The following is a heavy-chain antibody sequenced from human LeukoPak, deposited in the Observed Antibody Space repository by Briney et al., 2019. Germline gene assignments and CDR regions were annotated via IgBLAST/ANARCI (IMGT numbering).Heavy chain of an antibody. CDR2: ISGNGVTT. J-gene: IGHJ4*02. V-gene: IGHV3-23*01. D-gene: IGHD4-23*01. Sequence: PGGSLRLSCAVSGFTFSTYAMGWVRQAPGEGLRWVSSISGNGVTTYYADSVKGRFTISRDNSKNTLYLQMNSLRAEDTALYYCAKALYGGNTVWGQGTLVTVSS. CDR1: GFTFSTYA. CDR3: AKALYGGNTV.